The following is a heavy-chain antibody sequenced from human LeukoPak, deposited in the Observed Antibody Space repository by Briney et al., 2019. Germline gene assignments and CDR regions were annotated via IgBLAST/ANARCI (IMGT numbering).Heavy chain of an antibody. CDR3: AKDGVVRGVNHFDY. J-gene: IGHJ4*02. CDR2: ISYDGSNK. Sequence: GRSLRLSCAASGFTFSSYGMHWVRQAPGKGLEWVAVISYDGSNKYYADSVKGRFTISRDNSKNTLYLQMNSLRAEDTAVYYCAKDGVVRGVNHFDYWGQGTLVTVSS. CDR1: GFTFSSYG. V-gene: IGHV3-30*18. D-gene: IGHD3-10*01.